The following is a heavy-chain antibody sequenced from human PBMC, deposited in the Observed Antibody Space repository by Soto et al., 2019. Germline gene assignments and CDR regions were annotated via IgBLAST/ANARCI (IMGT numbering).Heavy chain of an antibody. CDR3: AREYGIGRAAFDI. J-gene: IGHJ3*02. Sequence: QVQLVESGGGVVQPGRSLRLSCAASGFTFSSYAMHWVRQAPGKGLEWVAVISYDGSNKYYADSVKGRFTISRDNSKNTLYLQMNSLRAEDTAVYYCAREYGIGRAAFDIWGQGTMVTVSS. CDR1: GFTFSSYA. D-gene: IGHD2-15*01. CDR2: ISYDGSNK. V-gene: IGHV3-30-3*01.